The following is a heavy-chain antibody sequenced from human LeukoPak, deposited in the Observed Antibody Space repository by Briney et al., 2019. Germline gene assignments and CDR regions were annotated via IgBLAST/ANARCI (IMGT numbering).Heavy chain of an antibody. Sequence: GGSLRLSCAASGFTFSSYGMHWVREAPGKGLEGVAVISQEGSNKYYADSVKGRFTISRDNSKNTLYLQMNSLRAEDTAVYYCAKSRITMIVAIWYFDLWGRGTLVTVSS. CDR3: AKSRITMIVAIWYFDL. V-gene: IGHV3-30*18. J-gene: IGHJ2*01. CDR1: GFTFSSYG. D-gene: IGHD3-22*01. CDR2: ISQEGSNK.